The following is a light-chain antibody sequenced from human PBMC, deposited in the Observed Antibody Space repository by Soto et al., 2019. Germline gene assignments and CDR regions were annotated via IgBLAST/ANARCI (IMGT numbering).Light chain of an antibody. CDR1: SSDVGGYNY. V-gene: IGLV2-14*01. Sequence: QSALTQPASVSGSPGQSMTISCTGTSSDVGGYNYVSWYQQYPGKAPKVMIYDVSSRPSAVSNRFSGSKSGNTASLTISGLQAEDEADYYCSSFTSSSNVVFGGGTKLTVL. CDR2: DVS. J-gene: IGLJ2*01. CDR3: SSFTSSSNVV.